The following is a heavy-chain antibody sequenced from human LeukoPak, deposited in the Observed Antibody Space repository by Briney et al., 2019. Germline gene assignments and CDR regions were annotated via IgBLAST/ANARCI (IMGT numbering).Heavy chain of an antibody. CDR1: GFTFSSYE. CDR2: ISSSGSTI. V-gene: IGHV3-48*03. J-gene: IGHJ4*02. D-gene: IGHD5-18*01. Sequence: GGSLRLSCAASGFTFSSYEMNWVRQAPGKGLEWVSYISSSGSTIYYADSVKGRFTISRDNAKNSLYLQMNSLRAEDTAVYYCARGSPKLQLWLYYFDYWGQGTLVTVSS. CDR3: ARGSPKLQLWLYYFDY.